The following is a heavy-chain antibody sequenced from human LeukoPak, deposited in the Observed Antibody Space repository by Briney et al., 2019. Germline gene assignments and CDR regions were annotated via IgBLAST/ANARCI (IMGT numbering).Heavy chain of an antibody. Sequence: SETLSLTCTVSGDSINIYYWSWVRQPPGTGLGCIGSIYYSGTTKYNPSLKSRVTISVDTSKNQFSLKLSSVTAADTAVYYCARRHVVYTSSSDPYFDYWGQGTLVTVSS. CDR2: IYYSGTT. V-gene: IGHV4-59*01. CDR1: GDSINIYY. CDR3: ARRHVVYTSSSDPYFDY. J-gene: IGHJ4*02. D-gene: IGHD6-6*01.